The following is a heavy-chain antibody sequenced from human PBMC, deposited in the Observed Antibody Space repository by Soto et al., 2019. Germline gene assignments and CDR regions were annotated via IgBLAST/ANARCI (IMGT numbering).Heavy chain of an antibody. D-gene: IGHD6-6*01. CDR1: GFTFSDYY. CDR3: ARDYSSSSYYYYMDV. Sequence: VGSLRLSCAASGFTFSDYYMSWIRQAPGKGLEWVSYISDSGSAISYAGSVKGRFTISRDNAKNSLYLQMNSLRAEDTSIYYCARDYSSSSYYYYMDVWGKGTTVTVSS. J-gene: IGHJ6*03. CDR2: ISDSGSAI. V-gene: IGHV3-11*01.